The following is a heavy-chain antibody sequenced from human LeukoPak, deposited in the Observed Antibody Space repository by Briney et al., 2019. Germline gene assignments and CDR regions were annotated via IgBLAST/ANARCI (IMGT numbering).Heavy chain of an antibody. J-gene: IGHJ5*02. D-gene: IGHD2-2*01. V-gene: IGHV4-34*01. CDR2: INHSGST. Sequence: SETLSLTCAVYGGSFSGYYWSWIRQPPGKGLEWIGEINHSGSTNYNPSLKSRVTISVDTSKNQFSLKPSSVTAADTAVYYCARGPGYCSSTSCLTRWFDPWGQGTLVTVSS. CDR1: GGSFSGYY. CDR3: ARGPGYCSSTSCLTRWFDP.